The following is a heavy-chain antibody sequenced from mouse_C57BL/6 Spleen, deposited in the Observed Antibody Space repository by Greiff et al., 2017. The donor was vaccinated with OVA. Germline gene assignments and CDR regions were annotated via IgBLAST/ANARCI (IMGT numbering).Heavy chain of an antibody. D-gene: IGHD1-1*01. CDR1: GFNIKDDY. CDR3: TTGDYYGSSYDYYAMDY. V-gene: IGHV14-4*01. J-gene: IGHJ4*01. Sequence: EVQLQQSGAELVRPGASVKLSCTASGFNIKDDYMHWVKQRPEQGLEWIGWIDPENGDTEYASKFQGKATITADTSSNTAYLQLSSLTSEDTAVYYCTTGDYYGSSYDYYAMDYWGQGTSVTVSS. CDR2: IDPENGDT.